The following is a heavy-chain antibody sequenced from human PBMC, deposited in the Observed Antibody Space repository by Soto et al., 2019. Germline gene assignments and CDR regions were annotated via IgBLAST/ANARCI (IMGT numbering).Heavy chain of an antibody. V-gene: IGHV1-8*01. Sequence: QVQLVQSGAEVKKPGASVKVSCKASGYTFTSYDINWVRQATGQGLEWMGWMNPNSGNTGYAQKFKGRVNINRNTSISTAYMELSSLRSEDTAVYYCARGDIVVVVAAGGGNDYWGQGTLVTVSS. D-gene: IGHD2-15*01. CDR3: ARGDIVVVVAAGGGNDY. CDR2: MNPNSGNT. J-gene: IGHJ4*02. CDR1: GYTFTSYD.